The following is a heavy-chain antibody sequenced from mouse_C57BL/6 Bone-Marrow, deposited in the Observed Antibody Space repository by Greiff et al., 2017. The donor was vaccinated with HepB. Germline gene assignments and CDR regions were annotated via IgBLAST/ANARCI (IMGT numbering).Heavy chain of an antibody. D-gene: IGHD2-2*01. CDR1: GYTFTSYW. Sequence: QVQLQQPGAELVKPGASVKLSCKASGYTFTSYWMHWVKQRPGQGLEWIGMIHPNSGSTNYNEKFKSKATLTVDKSSSTAYMQLSSLTSADSAVYYCARRLRDAMDYWGQGTSVTVSS. CDR2: IHPNSGST. V-gene: IGHV1-64*01. J-gene: IGHJ4*01. CDR3: ARRLRDAMDY.